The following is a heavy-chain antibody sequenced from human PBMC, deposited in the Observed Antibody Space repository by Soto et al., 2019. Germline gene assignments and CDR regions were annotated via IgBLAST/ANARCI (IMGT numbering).Heavy chain of an antibody. CDR1: GYTFTNYY. V-gene: IGHV1-46*01. CDR3: ARKVMRKDTNGTDTDRGMDV. D-gene: IGHD2-21*01. Sequence: SVKVSCKASGYTFTNYYMHWVRQAPGQGLEWMGIINPSGGSTSYAQKFQGRVTMTRDTSTSTVYMELSSMRSEETAVYYCARKVMRKDTNGTDTDRGMDVWGQGTTVTVSS. J-gene: IGHJ6*02. CDR2: INPSGGST.